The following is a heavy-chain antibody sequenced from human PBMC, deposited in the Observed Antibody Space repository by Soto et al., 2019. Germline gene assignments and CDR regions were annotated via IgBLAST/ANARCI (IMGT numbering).Heavy chain of an antibody. J-gene: IGHJ6*02. CDR3: AREGRGGEYYDILTGYSLGYGMDV. D-gene: IGHD3-9*01. V-gene: IGHV3-21*04. CDR2: ITHTGTNA. CDR1: GFSFSDYS. Sequence: PGGSLRLSCTASGFSFSDYSFNWVRQAPGKGLEWVSSITHTGTNAYYADSVKGRFTISKDSADNSLILQMTSLRAEDTAVYYCAREGRGGEYYDILTGYSLGYGMDVWGQGTTVTVSS.